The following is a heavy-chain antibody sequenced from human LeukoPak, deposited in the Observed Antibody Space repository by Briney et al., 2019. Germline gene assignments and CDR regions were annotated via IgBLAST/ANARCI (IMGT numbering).Heavy chain of an antibody. V-gene: IGHV1-18*01. CDR3: ARDRFLWGLGNWLDL. CDR2: VSTSNPHT. Sequence: GNSVKVSCKTSGYTFTNYGISWVRQAPGQGLEWMGWVSTSNPHTNYAPKFRGRVIMTIDTSTTTAYLEMRSLTSDDTAVYYCARDRFLWGLGNWLDLWGQGTLVTVTS. CDR1: GYTFTNYG. D-gene: IGHD3-3*01. J-gene: IGHJ5*02.